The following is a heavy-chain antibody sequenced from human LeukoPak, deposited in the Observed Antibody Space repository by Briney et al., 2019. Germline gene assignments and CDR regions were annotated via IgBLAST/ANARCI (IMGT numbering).Heavy chain of an antibody. V-gene: IGHV3-21*01. D-gene: IGHD1-26*01. CDR2: ISSSSSSYI. Sequence: GGSLRLSCAASGFTFSSYSMNWVRQAPGKGLEWVSSISSSSSSYIYYADSVKGRFTISRDNAKNSLYLQMNSLRAEDTAVYYCARPYRTVDAFDIWGQGTMVTVSS. CDR1: GFTFSSYS. J-gene: IGHJ3*02. CDR3: ARPYRTVDAFDI.